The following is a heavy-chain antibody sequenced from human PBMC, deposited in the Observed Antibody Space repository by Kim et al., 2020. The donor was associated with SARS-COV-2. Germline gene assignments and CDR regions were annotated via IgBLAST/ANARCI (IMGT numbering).Heavy chain of an antibody. J-gene: IGHJ4*02. CDR1: GGSISGYY. CDR3: ARVRYYDSSGYYHPVRLGVYFDY. V-gene: IGHV4-34*01. CDR2: INHSGST. D-gene: IGHD3-22*01. Sequence: SETLSLTCAVYGGSISGYYWSWIRQPPGKGLEWIGEINHSGSTNYNPSLKSRVTISVDMSKNQFSLKLSSVTAADTAVYYCARVRYYDSSGYYHPVRLGVYFDYWGQGTLVTVSS.